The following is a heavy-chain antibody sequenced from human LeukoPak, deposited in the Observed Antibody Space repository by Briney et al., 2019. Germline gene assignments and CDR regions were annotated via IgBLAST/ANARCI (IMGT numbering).Heavy chain of an antibody. V-gene: IGHV3-53*01. Sequence: PGGPLRLSCAASGFTVSSNYMSWVRQAPGKGLEWVSVIYSGGSTYYADSVKGRFTISRDNSKNTLYLQMNSLRAEDTAVYYCAKDLAHIVVVTAHDAFDIWGQGTMVTVSS. CDR1: GFTVSSNY. CDR3: AKDLAHIVVVTAHDAFDI. J-gene: IGHJ3*02. D-gene: IGHD2-21*02. CDR2: IYSGGST.